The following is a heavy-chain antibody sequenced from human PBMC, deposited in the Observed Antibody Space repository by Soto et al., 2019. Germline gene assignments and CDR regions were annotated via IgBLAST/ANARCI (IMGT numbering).Heavy chain of an antibody. D-gene: IGHD3-9*01. CDR2: IGCCSGSGT. J-gene: IGHJ4*02. CDR1: GFTFSTYT. V-gene: IGHV3-23*01. CDR3: EKDRQPDGIWTFDS. Sequence: PGGSLRLSCAASGFTFSTYTMNWARQAPGKGLEWVSGIGCCSGSGTYYADFVKGRFTISRDNSKNMVFLQMNGLRAEDTAVYYCEKDRQPDGIWTFDSWGQGTPVTVSS.